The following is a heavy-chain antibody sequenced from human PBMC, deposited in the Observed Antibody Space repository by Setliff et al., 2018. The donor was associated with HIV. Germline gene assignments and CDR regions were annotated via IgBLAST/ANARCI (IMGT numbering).Heavy chain of an antibody. J-gene: IGHJ4*02. CDR2: IHPSGNT. Sequence: SETLSLTCAVYRGSLSGDYWSWIRQPPGKGLDWIGEIHPSGNTYYNPSLQSRVTISVDTSKNQFSLNLSSVTAADTAVYYCARGLDSAKIHYWGQGTLVTVSS. D-gene: IGHD6-25*01. V-gene: IGHV4-34*01. CDR3: ARGLDSAKIHY. CDR1: RGSLSGDY.